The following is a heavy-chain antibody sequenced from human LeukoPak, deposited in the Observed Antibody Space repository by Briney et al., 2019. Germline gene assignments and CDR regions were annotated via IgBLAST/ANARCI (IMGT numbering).Heavy chain of an antibody. Sequence: SETLSLTCAVYGGSFSGYHWSWIRQPPGKGLEWIGEINHSGSTNYNPSLKSRVTISVDTSKNQFSLKLSSVTAADTAVYYCARRSFWSQGTLVTVSS. CDR1: GGSFSGYH. J-gene: IGHJ4*02. CDR3: ARRSF. CDR2: INHSGST. V-gene: IGHV4-34*01.